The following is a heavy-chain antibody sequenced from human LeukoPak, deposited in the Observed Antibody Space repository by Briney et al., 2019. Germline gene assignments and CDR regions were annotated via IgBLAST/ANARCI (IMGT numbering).Heavy chain of an antibody. D-gene: IGHD2-15*01. CDR1: GYTFTSYD. CDR2: MNPDSGNT. Sequence: GASVKVSCKASGYTFTSYDINWVRQATGQGLEWMGWMNPDSGNTGYAQKFQGRVTMTRNTSISTAYMELSSLRSEDTDVYYCARGRGVAAKRDWFDPWGQGTLVAVSS. V-gene: IGHV1-8*01. J-gene: IGHJ5*02. CDR3: ARGRGVAAKRDWFDP.